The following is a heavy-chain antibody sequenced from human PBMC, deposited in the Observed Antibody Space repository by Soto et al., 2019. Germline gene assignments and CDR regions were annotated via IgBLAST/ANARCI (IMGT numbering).Heavy chain of an antibody. D-gene: IGHD6-25*01. J-gene: IGHJ6*02. CDR3: ARLHGYTNYGMDV. Sequence: TETLSLTCTVSGGSISSGGYYWSWIRQHPGKGLEWIGYIYYSGSTNYNPSLKSRVTISVDTSKNQFSLKLSSVTAADTAVYYCARLHGYTNYGMDVWGQGTTVTVSS. CDR2: IYYSGST. CDR1: GGSISSGGYY. V-gene: IGHV4-61*08.